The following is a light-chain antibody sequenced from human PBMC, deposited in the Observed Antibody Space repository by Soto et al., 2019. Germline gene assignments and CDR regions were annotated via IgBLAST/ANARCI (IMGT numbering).Light chain of an antibody. CDR2: EAS. CDR1: QGVDYY. V-gene: IGKV1-27*01. CDR3: QEYNTAPWT. Sequence: DVQMTQSPSSLSASVGDRVTITCRASQGVDYYLAWYQQKPGRIPKLLIHEASTLQSGVPPRFSGTGSGPDFTLTITSLQPEDVGTYYCQEYNTAPWTFGQGTKVEIK. J-gene: IGKJ1*01.